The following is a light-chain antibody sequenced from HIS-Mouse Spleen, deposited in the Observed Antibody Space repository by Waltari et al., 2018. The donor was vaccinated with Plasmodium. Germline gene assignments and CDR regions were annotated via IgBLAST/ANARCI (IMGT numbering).Light chain of an antibody. CDR3: QQYCSYPWM. J-gene: IGKJ1*01. CDR1: QGISSY. CDR2: AAS. Sequence: AIRMTQSPSSLSASTGDRVTITCRASQGISSYLAWYQQKPGKAPKLLIYAASTLQSGVPSRFSGSGSGTDFTLTISCLQSEDFATYYCQQYCSYPWMFGQGTKVEIK. V-gene: IGKV1-8*01.